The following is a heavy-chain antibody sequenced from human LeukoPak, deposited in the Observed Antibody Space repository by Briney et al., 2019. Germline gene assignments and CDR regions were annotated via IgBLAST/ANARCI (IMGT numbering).Heavy chain of an antibody. D-gene: IGHD3-10*01. CDR1: GYTLTELS. CDR2: FDPEDGET. J-gene: IGHJ6*02. CDR3: ARGGALWFGELFGYYYYGMDV. V-gene: IGHV1-24*01. Sequence: ASVKVSCKVSGYTLTELSMHWVRQAPGKGLEWMGGFDPEDGETIYAQKFQGRVTMTRDTSISTAYMELSRLRSDDTAVYYCARGGALWFGELFGYYYYGMDVWGQGTTVTVSS.